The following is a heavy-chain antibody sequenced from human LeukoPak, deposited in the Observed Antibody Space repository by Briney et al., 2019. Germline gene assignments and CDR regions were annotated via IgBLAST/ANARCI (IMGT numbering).Heavy chain of an antibody. CDR3: ARNSGYDYGAFDI. D-gene: IGHD5-12*01. CDR2: IYSGGST. Sequence: EGSLRLSCAASGFTVSSNYMSWVRQAPGKGLEWVSVIYSGGSTYYADSVKGRFTISRDNSKNTLYLQMNSLRAEDTAVYYCARNSGYDYGAFDIWGQGTMVTVSS. J-gene: IGHJ3*02. CDR1: GFTVSSNY. V-gene: IGHV3-66*01.